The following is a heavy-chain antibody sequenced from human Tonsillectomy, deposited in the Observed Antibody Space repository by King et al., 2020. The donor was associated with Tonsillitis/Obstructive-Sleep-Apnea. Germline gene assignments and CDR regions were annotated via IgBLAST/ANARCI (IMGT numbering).Heavy chain of an antibody. CDR3: ARARGSRYGYDYYYGMDV. CDR2: INPSGGST. J-gene: IGHJ6*02. D-gene: IGHD5-18*01. V-gene: IGHV1-46*01. CDR1: GYTFTSYY. Sequence: QLVQSGAEVKKPGASVKVSCKASGYTFTSYYMHWVRQAPGQGLEWMGIINPSGGSTSYAQKFQGRVTMTRDTSTSTVYMELSSLRSEDTAVYYCARARGSRYGYDYYYGMDVWGQGTTVTVSS.